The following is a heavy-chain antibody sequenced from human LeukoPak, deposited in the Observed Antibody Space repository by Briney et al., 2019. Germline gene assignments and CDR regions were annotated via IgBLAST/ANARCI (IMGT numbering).Heavy chain of an antibody. CDR1: GYTFSSYG. CDR3: ARNSDCDSSGYVGY. J-gene: IGHJ4*02. CDR2: IWYDGSNK. Sequence: GRSLRLSCAASGYTFSSYGMHWVRQAPGKGLEWVAVIWYDGSNKYYADSVKGRFTISRDNSKNTLYLQMNSLRAEDTAVYYCARNSDCDSSGYVGYWGQGTLVTVSS. V-gene: IGHV3-33*01. D-gene: IGHD3-22*01.